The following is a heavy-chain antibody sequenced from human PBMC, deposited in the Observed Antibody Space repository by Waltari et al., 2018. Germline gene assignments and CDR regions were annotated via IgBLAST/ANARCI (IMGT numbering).Heavy chain of an antibody. D-gene: IGHD6-13*01. CDR1: GFTFSSYA. J-gene: IGHJ6*03. CDR2: ISGGGADT. Sequence: EAQLVESGGGLVQPGGSLRLSCAAPGFTFSSYAISWVRQAPGGGLEWVSTISGGGADTYYADSVKGRLTISRDNSKNTLFLQMGSLRAEDTALYYCTKLAAAGHYYHYYMDVWGKGTTVTVSS. V-gene: IGHV3-23*04. CDR3: TKLAAAGHYYHYYMDV.